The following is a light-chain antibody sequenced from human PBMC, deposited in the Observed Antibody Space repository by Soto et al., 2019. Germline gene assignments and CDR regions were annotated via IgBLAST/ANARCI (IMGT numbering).Light chain of an antibody. J-gene: IGKJ1*01. Sequence: DIQMTQSPSTLSASVGDRVTITCRASQGISRWLAWYQQKPGRAPKLLIYEASILESGVPSRFSGSGSGTEFTLNISSLQPSDFATDYCQQSNSKSWTFGQGTRVEIK. V-gene: IGKV1-5*01. CDR1: QGISRW. CDR3: QQSNSKSWT. CDR2: EAS.